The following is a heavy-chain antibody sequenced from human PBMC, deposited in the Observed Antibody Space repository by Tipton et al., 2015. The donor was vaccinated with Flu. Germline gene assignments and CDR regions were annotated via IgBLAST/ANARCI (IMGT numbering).Heavy chain of an antibody. D-gene: IGHD3-22*01. V-gene: IGHV3-30*04. CDR2: ISYDGSNK. CDR3: ARVISYYDGSGSRAFDY. J-gene: IGHJ4*02. Sequence: SLRLSCAASGFTFSSYAMHWVRQAPGKGLEWVAVISYDGSNKYYADSVKGRFTISRDNSKNTLYLQMNSLRAEDTAGYYCARVISYYDGSGSRAFDYWGEGALVTVSS. CDR1: GFTFSSYA.